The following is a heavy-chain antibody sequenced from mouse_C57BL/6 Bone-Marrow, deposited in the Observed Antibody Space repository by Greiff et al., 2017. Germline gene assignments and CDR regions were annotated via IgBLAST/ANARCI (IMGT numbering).Heavy chain of an antibody. CDR1: GFNIKDDY. CDR3: TTRKQAGFAY. CDR2: IDPENGDT. Sequence: VQLQQSGAELVRPGASVKLSCTASGFNIKDDYMHWVKQRPEQGLEWIGWIDPENGDTEYASKFQGKATITADTSSNTAYLQLSSLTSEDTAVYYCTTRKQAGFAYWGQGTLVTVSA. D-gene: IGHD3-2*02. V-gene: IGHV14-4*01. J-gene: IGHJ3*01.